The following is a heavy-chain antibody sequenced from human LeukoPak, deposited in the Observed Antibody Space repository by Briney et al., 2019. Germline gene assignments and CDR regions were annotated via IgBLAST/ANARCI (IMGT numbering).Heavy chain of an antibody. D-gene: IGHD1-1*01. CDR1: GFTVSSNY. J-gene: IGHJ6*02. CDR3: ARDNEKHYYYYGMDV. CDR2: IYSGGST. Sequence: PGGSLRLSCAAYGFTVSSNYRSWVRQAPGKGLELVSVIYSGGSTYYADSVKGRFTISRDNSKNTLYLQMNSLRAEDTAVYYCARDNEKHYYYYGMDVWRQGTTVTVSS. V-gene: IGHV3-66*02.